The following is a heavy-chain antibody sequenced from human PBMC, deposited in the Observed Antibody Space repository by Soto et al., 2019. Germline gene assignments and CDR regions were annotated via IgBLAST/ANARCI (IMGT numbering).Heavy chain of an antibody. Sequence: QGQLVQSGAELKKPGASVKVSCKASVYTFSNYDMKWVRQATGQGREWIGWVNPNNGDTGYAQKFQRRVTLTTDISTTTAYMELTSLRSEDTAIYYCAKVARKGSAIDFDYWGQGTLITVSS. CDR2: VNPNNGDT. CDR1: VYTFSNYD. D-gene: IGHD3-10*01. J-gene: IGHJ4*02. CDR3: AKVARKGSAIDFDY. V-gene: IGHV1-8*01.